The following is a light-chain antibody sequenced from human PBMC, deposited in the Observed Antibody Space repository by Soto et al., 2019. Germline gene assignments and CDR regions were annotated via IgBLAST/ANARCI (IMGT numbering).Light chain of an antibody. V-gene: IGKV3D-20*02. CDR2: GVY. J-gene: IGKJ5*01. CDR1: QSLRTNS. CDR3: QQRSNWIT. Sequence: MVLTQSPGTLSLSLGERATLSCRASQSLRTNSLAWYQQKPGQAPRLLISGVYSRAAGIPDRFSGSGSGTDFTLTISRLEPEDFAVYYFQQRSNWITFGQGTRLEIK.